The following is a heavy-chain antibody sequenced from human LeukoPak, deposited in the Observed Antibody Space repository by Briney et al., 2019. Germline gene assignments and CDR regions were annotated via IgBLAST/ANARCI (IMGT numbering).Heavy chain of an antibody. Sequence: GGSLRLSCAVSGFSFSSYSMNWVRQAPGKGLEWVSISGSGGDTYYADSVKGRVTISRDNSKNTLYLHMNSQRAEDTAVYYCAKARGATYGTYYFDYWGQGTLVTVSS. CDR1: GFSFSSYS. D-gene: IGHD4/OR15-4a*01. V-gene: IGHV3-23*01. J-gene: IGHJ4*02. CDR2: SGSGGDT. CDR3: AKARGATYGTYYFDY.